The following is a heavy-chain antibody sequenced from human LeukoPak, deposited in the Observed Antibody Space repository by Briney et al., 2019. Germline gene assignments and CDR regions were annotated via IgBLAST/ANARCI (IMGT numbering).Heavy chain of an antibody. J-gene: IGHJ6*02. Sequence: GGSLRLSCAGSGFSIYDYAMSWVRQAPGKELEWVSDIRATSGIRYYADSVKGRFTISRDNSKNTLFLQMNRLRADDTAVYFCARDSNFYDSLTFYAMDVWGQGTTVTASS. V-gene: IGHV3-23*01. CDR2: IRATSGIR. D-gene: IGHD3-3*01. CDR1: GFSIYDYA. CDR3: ARDSNFYDSLTFYAMDV.